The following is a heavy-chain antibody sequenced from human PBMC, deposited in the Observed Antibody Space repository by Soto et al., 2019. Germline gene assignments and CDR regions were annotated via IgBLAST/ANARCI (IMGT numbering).Heavy chain of an antibody. CDR3: ARDRGYCSSTSCLNNWFDP. CDR2: ISAYNGNT. V-gene: IGHV1-18*01. D-gene: IGHD2-2*01. J-gene: IGHJ5*02. Sequence: QVQLVQSGAEVKKPGASVKVSCKASGYTFTSYGISWVRQAPGQGLEWMGWISAYNGNTNYAQKLQGRVTMTTDTSTSTAYMELRSMGADDTAVYYCARDRGYCSSTSCLNNWFDPWGQGTLVTVSS. CDR1: GYTFTSYG.